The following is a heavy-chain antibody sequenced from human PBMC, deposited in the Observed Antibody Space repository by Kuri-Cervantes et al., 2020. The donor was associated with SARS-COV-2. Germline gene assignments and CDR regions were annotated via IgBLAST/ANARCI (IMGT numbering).Heavy chain of an antibody. CDR3: VRHKAAAGIVAPD. CDR1: GFTLSNSD. V-gene: IGHV3-19*01. CDR2: VSWNGSRT. D-gene: IGHD6-13*01. J-gene: IGHJ4*02. Sequence: LSLTCAASGFTLSNSDMNWVRQAPGKGLEWVSGVSWNGSRTHYADSVKGRFIISRDNSRNFLYQQMNSLGPEDMAVYYCVRHKAAAGIVAPDWGQGTLVTVSS.